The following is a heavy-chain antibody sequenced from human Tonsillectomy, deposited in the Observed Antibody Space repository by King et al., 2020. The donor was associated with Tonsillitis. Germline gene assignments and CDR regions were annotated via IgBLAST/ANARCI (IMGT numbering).Heavy chain of an antibody. D-gene: IGHD6-13*01. Sequence: VQLVESGGGLVQPGGSLRLSCAASGFTFRSYTMSWVRQAPGKGLEWVSSIGGGGGSIYYADAVKGRFTISRDNSKNTLYLQMNSLRAEDTAVYYCAKVGSSWFAEYFHYWGQGTLVTVSS. CDR2: IGGGGGSI. V-gene: IGHV3-23*04. CDR1: GFTFRSYT. CDR3: AKVGSSWFAEYFHY. J-gene: IGHJ1*01.